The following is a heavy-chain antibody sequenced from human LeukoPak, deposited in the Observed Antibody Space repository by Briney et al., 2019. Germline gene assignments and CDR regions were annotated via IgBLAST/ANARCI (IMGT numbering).Heavy chain of an antibody. J-gene: IGHJ4*02. Sequence: SETLSLTCTVTGGSISSGGYYWSWIRQHPGKGLEWIGYIYHSGSTYYNPSLESRVTISVDTSTNQFSLKLSSVTAADTAVYYCARGVYCDSSGYHHPLDYWGQGTLVTVSS. CDR3: ARGVYCDSSGYHHPLDY. D-gene: IGHD3-22*01. V-gene: IGHV4-31*03. CDR2: IYHSGST. CDR1: GGSISSGGYY.